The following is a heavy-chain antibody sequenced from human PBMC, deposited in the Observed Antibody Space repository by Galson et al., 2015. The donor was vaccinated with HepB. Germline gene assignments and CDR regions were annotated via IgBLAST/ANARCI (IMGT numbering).Heavy chain of an antibody. CDR1: GFTFSSYG. D-gene: IGHD2-2*01. V-gene: IGHV3-33*01. J-gene: IGHJ3*02. CDR2: IWYDGSNK. Sequence: SLRLSCAASGFTFSSYGMHWVRQAPGKGLEWVAVIWYDGSNKYYADSVKGRFTISRDNSKNTLYLQMNSLRAEDTAVYYCAREGYCSSTSCSSPGDLPEEYAFDIWGQGTMVTVSS. CDR3: AREGYCSSTSCSSPGDLPEEYAFDI.